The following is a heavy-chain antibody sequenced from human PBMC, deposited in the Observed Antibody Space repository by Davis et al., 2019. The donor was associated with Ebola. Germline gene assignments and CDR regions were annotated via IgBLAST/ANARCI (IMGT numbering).Heavy chain of an antibody. CDR1: GGSFSDYF. V-gene: IGHV4-34*01. J-gene: IGHJ4*02. Sequence: SETLSLTCAVYGGSFSDYFWGWFRQPPGKGLEWIATIRSSGTTYYSPSLKSRLTISIDTSNNQFSLRVTSMTAEDTAVYYCARLPDADYWGQGTLVTVSS. CDR3: ARLPDADY. CDR2: IRSSGTT.